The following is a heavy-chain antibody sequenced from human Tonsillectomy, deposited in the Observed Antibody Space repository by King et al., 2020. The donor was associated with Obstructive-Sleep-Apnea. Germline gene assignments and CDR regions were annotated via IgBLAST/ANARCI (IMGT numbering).Heavy chain of an antibody. J-gene: IGHJ3*02. CDR2: VVVGSGNT. CDR3: AAEITGTEAFEI. D-gene: IGHD1-20*01. V-gene: IGHV1-58*02. CDR1: GFTFSSST. Sequence: QLVESGPEVMEPGTSVKVPCRASGFTFSSSTMHWVRQARGQRLEWIGGVVVGSGNTNYAQKFQERVTITRDMSTRTTYMELRSLRSEDTAVFYCAAEITGTEAFEIWGQGTVVTVSS.